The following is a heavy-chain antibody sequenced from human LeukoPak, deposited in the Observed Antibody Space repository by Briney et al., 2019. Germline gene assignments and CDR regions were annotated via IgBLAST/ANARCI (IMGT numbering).Heavy chain of an antibody. D-gene: IGHD3-10*01. CDR3: ARGDTSGGYYYYYYMDV. CDR2: MNPNSGNT. J-gene: IGHJ6*03. Sequence: ASVKVSCKASGYTFTSYDINWVRQATGQGLEWMGWMNPNSGNTGYAQKFQGRVTITRNTSISTAYMELSSLRSEDTAVYYCARGDTSGGYYYYYYMDVWGKGTTVTVSS. CDR1: GYTFTSYD. V-gene: IGHV1-8*03.